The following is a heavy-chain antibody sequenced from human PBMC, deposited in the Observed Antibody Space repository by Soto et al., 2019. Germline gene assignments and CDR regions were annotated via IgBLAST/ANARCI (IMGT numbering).Heavy chain of an antibody. CDR3: AKDKSSLYYFDY. J-gene: IGHJ4*02. CDR1: GFTFSSYA. D-gene: IGHD6-13*01. CDR2: ISGSGGST. V-gene: IGHV3-23*01. Sequence: GSLRLSCAASGFTFSSYAMSWVRQAPGKGLEWVSAISGSGGSTYYADSVKGRFTISRDNSKNTLYLQMNSLRAEDTAVYYCAKDKSSLYYFDYWGQGTLVTVSS.